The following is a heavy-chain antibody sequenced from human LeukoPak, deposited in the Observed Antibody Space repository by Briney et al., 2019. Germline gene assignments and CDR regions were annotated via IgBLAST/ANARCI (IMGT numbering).Heavy chain of an antibody. CDR2: ISGTGDNT. V-gene: IGHV3-23*01. Sequence: GGSLRLSCVISGFNFSTFAMSWVRQAPGRGLEWVSTISGTGDNTYTADSVKGRFSITRDNSKNTLYLQMNSLRAEDTAVYFCAKNGRTYYFDTSGSAHFEDWGQGTLVAVSS. D-gene: IGHD3-22*01. J-gene: IGHJ4*02. CDR3: AKNGRTYYFDTSGSAHFED. CDR1: GFNFSTFA.